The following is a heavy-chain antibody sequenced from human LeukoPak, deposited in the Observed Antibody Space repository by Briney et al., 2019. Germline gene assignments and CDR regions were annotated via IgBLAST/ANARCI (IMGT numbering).Heavy chain of an antibody. V-gene: IGHV4-59*01. D-gene: IGHD3-22*01. Sequence: PSETLSLTCTVSGASISSYYWSWIRQPPGKGLEWIGYIYYSGSTNYNPSPKSRVTISGDTSKNQFSLKLSSVTAADTAVYYCATNLDYYDSSGFVFDIWGQGTMVTVSS. CDR1: GASISSYY. J-gene: IGHJ3*02. CDR3: ATNLDYYDSSGFVFDI. CDR2: IYYSGST.